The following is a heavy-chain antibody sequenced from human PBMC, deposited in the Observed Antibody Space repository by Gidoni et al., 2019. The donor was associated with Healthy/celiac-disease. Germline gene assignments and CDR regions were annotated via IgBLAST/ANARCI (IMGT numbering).Heavy chain of an antibody. CDR2: ISWNSGSI. J-gene: IGHJ4*02. V-gene: IGHV3-9*01. CDR3: AKDMDFWSGYLRN. CDR1: GFTFDDYA. Sequence: EVQLVESGGGLVQPGRSLRLSCAASGFTFDDYAMHWVRQAPGKGLEWVSGISWNSGSIGYADSVKGRFTISRDNAKNSLYLQMNSLRAEDTALYYCAKDMDFWSGYLRNWGQGTLVTVSS. D-gene: IGHD3-3*01.